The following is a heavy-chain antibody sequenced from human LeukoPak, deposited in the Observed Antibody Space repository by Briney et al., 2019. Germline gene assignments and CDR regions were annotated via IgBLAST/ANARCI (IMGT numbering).Heavy chain of an antibody. CDR1: GFTFSSYG. CDR3: ARGSSTSYYYYGMDV. V-gene: IGHV3-74*01. D-gene: IGHD2-2*01. J-gene: IGHJ6*02. Sequence: GGSLRLSCAASGFTFSSYGMHWVGQAPGKGLVWVSRINSDGSSIRNADSVKGRLTISRDNAKNTLYLQMNGLRAEDTAVYYCARGSSTSYYYYGMDVWGQGTTVTVSS. CDR2: INSDGSSI.